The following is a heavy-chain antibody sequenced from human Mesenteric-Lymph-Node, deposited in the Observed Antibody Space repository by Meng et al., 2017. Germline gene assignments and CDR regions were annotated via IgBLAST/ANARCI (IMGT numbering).Heavy chain of an antibody. CDR2: IWYNGKNK. V-gene: IGHV3-33*08. D-gene: IGHD3-22*01. J-gene: IGHJ6*02. Sequence: GESLKISCAASGFDFTSHGMHWVRQAPGKGLEWVAVIWYNGKNKYYADSVKGRFTISRDNSKNTLYLQMNSLGAEDTAVYYCARDGHKFDNGGYVFLDYYHGMDVWGQGATVTVSS. CDR3: ARDGHKFDNGGYVFLDYYHGMDV. CDR1: GFDFTSHG.